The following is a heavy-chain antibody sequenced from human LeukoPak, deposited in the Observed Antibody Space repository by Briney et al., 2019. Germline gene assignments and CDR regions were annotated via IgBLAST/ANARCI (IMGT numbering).Heavy chain of an antibody. J-gene: IGHJ4*02. D-gene: IGHD5-18*01. CDR1: GFTFSSYG. CDR3: ARVLDGYSYGFDY. V-gene: IGHV3-30*03. CDR2: ISYDGSNK. Sequence: QPGRSLRLSCAASGFTFSSYGMHWVRQAPGKGPEWVAVISYDGSNKYYADSVKGRFTISRDNSKNTLYLQMNSLRAEDTAVYYCARVLDGYSYGFDYWGQGTLVTVSS.